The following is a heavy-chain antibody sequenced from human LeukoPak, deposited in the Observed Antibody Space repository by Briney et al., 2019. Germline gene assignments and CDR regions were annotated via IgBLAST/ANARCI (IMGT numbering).Heavy chain of an antibody. D-gene: IGHD3-9*01. V-gene: IGHV1-2*02. J-gene: IGHJ4*02. CDR2: IKPKSGGT. CDR1: GYTFTDYY. CDR3: ARDRKESGFVHWLSICDY. Sequence: ASVKVSCKASGYTFTDYYIHWLRQAPGQGLEWVGWIKPKSGGTNFAQKFQGRVTMTRDTSISTVYMELTRLTFDDTAVYYCARDRKESGFVHWLSICDYWGQGTLVTVSS.